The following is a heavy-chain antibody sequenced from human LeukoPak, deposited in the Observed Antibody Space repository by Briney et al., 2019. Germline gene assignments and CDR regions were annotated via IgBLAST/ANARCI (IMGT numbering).Heavy chain of an antibody. Sequence: PGGSLRLSCAASGFTFSSYSMNWVRQAPGKGLEWVSSISSSSSYIYYADSVKGRFTISRDNAKNSLYLQMNSLRAEDTAVYYCARDGVAMIVATKYYFDYWGQGTLVTVSS. D-gene: IGHD5-12*01. CDR1: GFTFSSYS. J-gene: IGHJ4*02. V-gene: IGHV3-21*01. CDR3: ARDGVAMIVATKYYFDY. CDR2: ISSSSSYI.